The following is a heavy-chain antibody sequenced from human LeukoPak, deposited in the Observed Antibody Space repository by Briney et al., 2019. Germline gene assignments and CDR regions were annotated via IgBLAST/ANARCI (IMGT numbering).Heavy chain of an antibody. CDR1: GFTFSSYW. CDR3: ARVRGVIWGGQSINWFDP. Sequence: PGGSLRLSCAASGFTFSSYWMSWVRQAPGKGLEWGANIKQDGSEKYYVDSVKGRFTISRDNAKNSLHLQMNSLRAEDTAVYYCARVRGVIWGGQSINWFDPWGQGTLVTVSS. D-gene: IGHD3-10*01. J-gene: IGHJ5*02. V-gene: IGHV3-7*04. CDR2: IKQDGSEK.